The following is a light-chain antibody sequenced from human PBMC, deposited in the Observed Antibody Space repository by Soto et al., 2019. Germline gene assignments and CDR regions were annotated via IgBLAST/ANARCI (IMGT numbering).Light chain of an antibody. CDR1: NIGTKS. CDR2: YDS. J-gene: IGLJ2*01. CDR3: QVWDTSTFHPI. Sequence: SYELTQSPSVSVAPGRTARIACEGNNIGTKSVHWYQQRPGQAPVVVVYYDSDRPSGIPERFSGSNSGNTATLTTSSVEAGDEADYYCQVWDTSTFHPIFGGGTKVTVL. V-gene: IGLV3-21*04.